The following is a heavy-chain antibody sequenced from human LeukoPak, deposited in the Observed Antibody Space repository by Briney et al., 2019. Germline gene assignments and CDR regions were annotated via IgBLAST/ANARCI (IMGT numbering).Heavy chain of an antibody. CDR2: LSGNGGLT. Sequence: GGSLRLSCAASGFTFRNYAMTWVRQAPGKGLEWVSALSGNGGLTCYADSVKGRIIISRDNDKNTVYLQMNSLRVEDTAVYYCAKKGGYDSSGYYPLDSWDQGTLVTVSS. CDR3: AKKGGYDSSGYYPLDS. V-gene: IGHV3-23*01. J-gene: IGHJ4*02. D-gene: IGHD3-22*01. CDR1: GFTFRNYA.